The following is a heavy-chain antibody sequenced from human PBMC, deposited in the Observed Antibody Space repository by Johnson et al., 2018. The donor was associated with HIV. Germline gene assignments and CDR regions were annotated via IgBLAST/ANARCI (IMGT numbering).Heavy chain of an antibody. V-gene: IGHV3-30*03. D-gene: IGHD6-6*01. J-gene: IGHJ3*02. CDR1: GFSFSSYG. CDR3: ARDRAPVYSSSSTPFDALDI. CDR2: ISFAGVKT. Sequence: QVQLVESGGGVVQPGRSLRLSCAASGFSFSSYGMAWVRQAPGKGLEWVTVISFAGVKTYYADSVKGRFTISRDNSKGTLYLQMDSLRVEDTAVYYCARDRAPVYSSSSTPFDALDIWGQGTVVSVSS.